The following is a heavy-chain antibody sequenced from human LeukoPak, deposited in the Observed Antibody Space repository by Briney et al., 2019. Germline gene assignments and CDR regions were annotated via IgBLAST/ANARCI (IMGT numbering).Heavy chain of an antibody. CDR2: MNPNSGNT. CDR3: ARAVELLSHDDAFDI. V-gene: IGHV1-8*02. D-gene: IGHD1-26*01. Sequence: ASVKVSCKASGYTFTSYAMNWVRQAPGQGLEWMGWMNPNSGNTGYAQKFQGRVTMTRNTSISTAYMELSSLRSEDTAVYYCARAVELLSHDDAFDIWGQGTMVTVSS. J-gene: IGHJ3*02. CDR1: GYTFTSYA.